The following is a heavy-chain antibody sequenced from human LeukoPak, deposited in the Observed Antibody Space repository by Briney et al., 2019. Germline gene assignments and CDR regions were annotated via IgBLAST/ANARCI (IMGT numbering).Heavy chain of an antibody. Sequence: GESLKISCKASGYTFRNYLIAWVRQVPGKGLEWMGIIYPGDSSVNYSPSFQGQVTISADKSINTAYLQWSSLQASDTAMFYCARRSYSLHSQDAFDFWGQGTMVTVSS. V-gene: IGHV5-51*01. CDR1: GYTFRNYL. J-gene: IGHJ3*01. CDR2: IYPGDSSV. CDR3: ARRSYSLHSQDAFDF. D-gene: IGHD2-21*01.